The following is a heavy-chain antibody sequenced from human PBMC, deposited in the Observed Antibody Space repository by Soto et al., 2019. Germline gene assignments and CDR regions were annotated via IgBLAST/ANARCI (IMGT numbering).Heavy chain of an antibody. CDR3: ARGYYDDSSVYRPFDF. CDR1: GFTFSSYA. V-gene: IGHV3-48*01. Sequence: QPGGSLRLSCAASGFTFSSYAMHWVRQAPGKGLEWVAYISSSSSTIYYADSVKGRFTISRDNAKNSLYLQMNSLRAEDTAVYYCARGYYDDSSVYRPFDFWGQGTLVTVSS. J-gene: IGHJ4*02. D-gene: IGHD3-22*01. CDR2: ISSSSSTI.